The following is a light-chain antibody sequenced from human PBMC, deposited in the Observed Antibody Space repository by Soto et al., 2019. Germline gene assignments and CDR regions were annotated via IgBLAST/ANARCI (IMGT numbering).Light chain of an antibody. J-gene: IGKJ4*01. V-gene: IGKV3-15*01. CDR2: GAS. CDR1: QSVSSN. CDR3: QQSLVGLT. Sequence: EIVMTQSPATLSVSPGERATLSCRASQSVSSNLAWYQQKPGQAPRLLIYGASTRATGIPARFSGSGSGTEFTLTISSLQSEDFAVYYCQQSLVGLTFGGGTKVDIK.